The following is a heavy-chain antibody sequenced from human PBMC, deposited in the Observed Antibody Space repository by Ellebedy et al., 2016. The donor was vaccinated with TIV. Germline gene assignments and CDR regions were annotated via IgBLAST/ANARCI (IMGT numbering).Heavy chain of an antibody. Sequence: MPSETLSLTCTVSGGSISSYYWSWIRQPPGKGLEWIGYIYYSGSTNYNPSLKSRVTISVDTSKNQFSLKLSSVTAADTAVYYCARDRKQQLVDCWFDPWGQGTLVTVSS. D-gene: IGHD6-13*01. CDR1: GGSISSYY. CDR3: ARDRKQQLVDCWFDP. V-gene: IGHV4-59*01. CDR2: IYYSGST. J-gene: IGHJ5*02.